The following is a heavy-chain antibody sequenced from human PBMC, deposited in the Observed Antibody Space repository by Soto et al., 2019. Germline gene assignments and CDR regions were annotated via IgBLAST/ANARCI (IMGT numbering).Heavy chain of an antibody. CDR2: ISSSGSTI. Sequence: PGGSLRISCAACGFTFSDYYMSWIRQAPGKGLEWVSYISSSGSTIYYADSVKGRFTISRDNAKNSLYLQMNSLRAEDTAVYYCARDEYSSGWYQNYYYYYMDVWGKGTTVTVSS. CDR3: ARDEYSSGWYQNYYYYYMDV. CDR1: GFTFSDYY. V-gene: IGHV3-11*01. J-gene: IGHJ6*03. D-gene: IGHD6-19*01.